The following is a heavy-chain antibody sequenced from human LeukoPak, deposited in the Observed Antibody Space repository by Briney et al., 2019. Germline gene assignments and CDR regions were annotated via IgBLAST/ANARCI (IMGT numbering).Heavy chain of an antibody. V-gene: IGHV1-8*01. D-gene: IGHD3-22*01. Sequence: ASVKVSCKASGYTFTSYDINWVRQATGQGLEWMGWMNPNSGNTGCAQKFQGRVTMTRNTSISTAYMELSSLRSEDTAVYYCARGGSYYDSSGYYRGAFDIWGQGTMVTVSS. CDR1: GYTFTSYD. CDR2: MNPNSGNT. J-gene: IGHJ3*02. CDR3: ARGGSYYDSSGYYRGAFDI.